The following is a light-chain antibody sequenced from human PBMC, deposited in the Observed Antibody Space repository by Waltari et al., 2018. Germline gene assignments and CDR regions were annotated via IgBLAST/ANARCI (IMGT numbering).Light chain of an antibody. CDR1: QSVSSY. V-gene: IGKV3-11*01. Sequence: EIVLTQSPATLSLSPGERATISCRASQSVSSYLAWYQQKPGQAPRLLIYGASNRANGIPARFSGSGSGTDFTLTISSLEPEDFVVYYCQQRSNWPLLTFGGGTKVEIK. CDR3: QQRSNWPLLT. J-gene: IGKJ4*01. CDR2: GAS.